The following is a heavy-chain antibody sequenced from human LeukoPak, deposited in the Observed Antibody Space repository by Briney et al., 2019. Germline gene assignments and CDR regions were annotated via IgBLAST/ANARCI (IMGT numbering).Heavy chain of an antibody. V-gene: IGHV3-48*02. D-gene: IGHD1-26*01. CDR3: ASSGSYRFDY. CDR1: GFTFSSYA. J-gene: IGHJ4*02. Sequence: HGGSLRLSCAASGFTFSSYAMHWVRQAPGKGLEWVSHITASGTAMFYADSVKGRFTISRDNAKNSLYLQMNSLRDEDTAVYYCASSGSYRFDYWGQGTLVTVSS. CDR2: ITASGTAM.